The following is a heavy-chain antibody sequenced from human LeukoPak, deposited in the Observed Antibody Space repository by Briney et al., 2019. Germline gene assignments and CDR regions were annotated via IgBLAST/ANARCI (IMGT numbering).Heavy chain of an antibody. CDR3: ARDLIAAAGPHLPYYYYYGMDV. CDR2: ISAYNGNT. J-gene: IGHJ6*02. CDR1: GGTFSSYA. V-gene: IGHV1-18*01. Sequence: ASVKVSCKASGGTFSSYAISWVRQAPGQGLEWMGWISAYNGNTNYAQKLQGRVTVTTDTSTSTAYMELRSLRSDDTAVYYCARDLIAAAGPHLPYYYYYGMDVWGQGTTVTVSS. D-gene: IGHD6-13*01.